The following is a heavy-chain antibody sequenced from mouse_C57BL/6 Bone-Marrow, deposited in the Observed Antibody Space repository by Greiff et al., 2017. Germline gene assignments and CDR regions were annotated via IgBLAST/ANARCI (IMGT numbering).Heavy chain of an antibody. CDR2: ISGGGGNT. CDR1: GFTFSSYT. J-gene: IGHJ1*03. CDR3: ARHRHSYWYFDV. V-gene: IGHV5-9*01. Sequence: EVQLVESGGGLVKPGGSLKLSCAASGFTFSSYTMSWVRQTPEKRLEWVATISGGGGNTYYPDSVKGRFTISRDNAKNTLYLQMSSLRSEDTALYYCARHRHSYWYFDVWGTGTTVTVSS.